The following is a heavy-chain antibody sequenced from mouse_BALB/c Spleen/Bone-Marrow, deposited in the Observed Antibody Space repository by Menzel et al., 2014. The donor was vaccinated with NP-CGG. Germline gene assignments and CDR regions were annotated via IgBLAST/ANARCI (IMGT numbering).Heavy chain of an antibody. J-gene: IGHJ4*01. V-gene: IGHV1-54*01. CDR3: XXXXYAMDY. CDR2: INPGSGGT. CDR1: GYAFTNYL. Sequence: QVQLQQSGAELVRPGTSVKVSCKASGYAFTNYLIEWVKQRPGQGLEWIGVINPGSGGTNYNEKFKGKATLTADKSSSTAYMQLSSLTSDDSAVYFXXXXXYAMDYWGQGTSVTVSS.